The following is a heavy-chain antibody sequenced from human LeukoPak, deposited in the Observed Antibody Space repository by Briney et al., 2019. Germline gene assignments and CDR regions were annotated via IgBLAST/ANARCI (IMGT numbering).Heavy chain of an antibody. Sequence: KPSETLSLTCAVYGGSFRNYYWSWIRQPPGKGLEWIGEINHSGSTKYNPSLKSRVTISVNRSKNQFSLKLSSVTAADTAVYYCARGPGFYDSSGYYPIWGQGTLVTVSS. V-gene: IGHV4-34*01. CDR1: GGSFRNYY. CDR3: ARGPGFYDSSGYYPI. J-gene: IGHJ4*02. CDR2: INHSGST. D-gene: IGHD3-22*01.